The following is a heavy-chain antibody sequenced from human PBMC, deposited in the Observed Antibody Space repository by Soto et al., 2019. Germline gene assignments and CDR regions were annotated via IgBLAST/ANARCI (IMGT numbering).Heavy chain of an antibody. V-gene: IGHV4-31*11. J-gene: IGHJ4*02. D-gene: IGHD4-17*01. Sequence: QVQLQESGPGLVKPSQTLSLTCAVSGGSLNSGGYYWSWIRQRPGKGLEWIGYMYYSGSPYYNPSLRSRLTMSVDTSNNHFSLKLSSVTAADTAVYYCARGNYGDPYYFDYWGQGILVTVSS. CDR1: GGSLNSGGYY. CDR3: ARGNYGDPYYFDY. CDR2: MYYSGSP.